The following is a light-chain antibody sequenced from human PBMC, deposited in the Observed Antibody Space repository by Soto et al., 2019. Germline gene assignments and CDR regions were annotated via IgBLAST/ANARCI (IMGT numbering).Light chain of an antibody. Sequence: EIVLTQSPGTLSLSPRERATLSCRASQSIFNNYLAWYQQKPGQAPRLLVYGASFRATGIPDRLSGSGSGTDFTLTISRLEPEDCAVYYCQQYGGSPFTFGQGTRLEIK. J-gene: IGKJ2*01. CDR1: QSIFNNY. V-gene: IGKV3-20*01. CDR2: GAS. CDR3: QQYGGSPFT.